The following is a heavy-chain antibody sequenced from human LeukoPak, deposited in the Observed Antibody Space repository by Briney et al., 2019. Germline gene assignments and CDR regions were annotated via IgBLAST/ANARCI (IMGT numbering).Heavy chain of an antibody. Sequence: GGSLRLSCAASGFAFSTYGMHWVRQAPGKGLEWVAVIWYDGSNKYYADSVKGRFTISRDNSKNTLYLQMNSLRAEDTAVYYCARDTDGLDYWGQGTLVTVSS. V-gene: IGHV3-33*01. D-gene: IGHD2-8*02. J-gene: IGHJ4*02. CDR2: IWYDGSNK. CDR1: GFAFSTYG. CDR3: ARDTDGLDY.